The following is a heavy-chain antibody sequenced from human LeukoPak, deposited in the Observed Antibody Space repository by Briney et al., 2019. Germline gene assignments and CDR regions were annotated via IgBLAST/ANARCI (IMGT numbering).Heavy chain of an antibody. V-gene: IGHV3-7*01. CDR3: ASLSSIVATY. J-gene: IGHJ4*02. CDR2: IKPDGSDK. CDR1: GFTFTTSW. Sequence: GSLRLSCAASGFTFTTSWLSWVRQAPGKGLEWVANIKPDGSDKYYVDSVKGRFTISRDNAKNSLYLQMNSLRDEDTAVYYCASLSSIVATYWGQGTLVTVSS. D-gene: IGHD5-12*01.